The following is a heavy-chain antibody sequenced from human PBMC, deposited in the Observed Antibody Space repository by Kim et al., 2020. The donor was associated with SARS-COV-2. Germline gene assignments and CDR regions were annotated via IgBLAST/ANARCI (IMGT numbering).Heavy chain of an antibody. J-gene: IGHJ4*02. CDR2: IWYDGSNK. CDR1: GFTFSSYG. Sequence: GGSLRLSCAASGFTFSSYGMHWVRQAPGKGLEWVAVIWYDGSNKYYADSVKGRFTISRDNSKNTLYLQMNSLRAEDTAVYYCARGRWGSGGSCYPGDYWGQGTLVTVSS. V-gene: IGHV3-33*01. D-gene: IGHD2-15*01. CDR3: ARGRWGSGGSCYPGDY.